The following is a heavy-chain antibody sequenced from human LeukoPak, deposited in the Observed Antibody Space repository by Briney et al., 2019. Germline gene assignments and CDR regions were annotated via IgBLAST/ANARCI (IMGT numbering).Heavy chain of an antibody. D-gene: IGHD2-15*01. CDR3: AGYATVVAQPNDY. CDR2: IYTGGST. J-gene: IGHJ4*02. V-gene: IGHV3-53*01. CDR1: GITVTSNY. Sequence: GGSLRLSCAASGITVTSNYMGWVRQAPGKGLDWVSVIYTGGSTYYADSVKGRFTISRDNSKNTLYLQMNSLRAEDTAVYYCAGYATVVAQPNDYWGQGTLVTVSS.